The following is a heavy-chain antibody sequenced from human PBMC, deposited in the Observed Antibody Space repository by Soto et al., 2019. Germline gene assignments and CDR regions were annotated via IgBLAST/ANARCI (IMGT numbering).Heavy chain of an antibody. J-gene: IGHJ6*02. CDR1: GGTFSSCA. Sequence: SVKVSCKASGGTFSSCAISWVRQAPGQGLEWMGGIIPIFGTANYAQKFQGRVTITADESTSTAYMELSSLRSEDTAVYYCARVKGNRGYYYYGMDVWGQGTTVTVSS. D-gene: IGHD3-10*01. CDR3: ARVKGNRGYYYYGMDV. CDR2: IIPIFGTA. V-gene: IGHV1-69*13.